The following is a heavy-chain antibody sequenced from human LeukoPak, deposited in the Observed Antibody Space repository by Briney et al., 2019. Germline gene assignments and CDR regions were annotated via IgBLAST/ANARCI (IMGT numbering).Heavy chain of an antibody. V-gene: IGHV1-2*02. CDR2: ILPNSGET. CDR1: EYTVPLYY. J-gene: IGHJ4*02. CDR3: ARPPHELVCAAPFAY. Sequence: ASLTQSDTPAEYTVPLYYIQWRRQAPGEGREGGGWILPNSGETSYAQRFRGRVTMTSDTSTNTPYMDLYKLTSDDTAVYFCARPPHELVCAAPFAYWAPAILGAVSS. D-gene: IGHD5/OR15-5a*01.